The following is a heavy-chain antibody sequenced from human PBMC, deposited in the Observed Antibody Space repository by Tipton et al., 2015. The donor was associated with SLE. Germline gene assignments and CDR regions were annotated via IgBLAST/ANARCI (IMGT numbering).Heavy chain of an antibody. CDR1: GQSINGNDYL. D-gene: IGHD1-26*01. J-gene: IGHJ4*02. Sequence: TLSLTCTVSGQSINGNDYLWTWIRQLPGKGLEWIGYVYDTGSSSYNPSLKSRLTMSVDTSKNQFSLKLRSVTAADTAMYYCAREGGGPDYWGQGTLVTVSS. CDR2: VYDTGSS. V-gene: IGHV4-31*03. CDR3: AREGGGPDY.